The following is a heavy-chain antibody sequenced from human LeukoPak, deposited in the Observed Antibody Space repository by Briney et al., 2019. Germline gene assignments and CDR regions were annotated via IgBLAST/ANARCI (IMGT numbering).Heavy chain of an antibody. J-gene: IGHJ6*02. V-gene: IGHV3-23*01. Sequence: GGSLRLSCAASGFTFSSYAMSWVRQAPGKGLEWVSVISGSGGSTYSAESVKGRFTISRDNSKNTLYLQMNSLRVEDTAVYYCGRYYVMDVWGQGTSVTVSS. CDR2: ISGSGGST. CDR3: GRYYVMDV. CDR1: GFTFSSYA.